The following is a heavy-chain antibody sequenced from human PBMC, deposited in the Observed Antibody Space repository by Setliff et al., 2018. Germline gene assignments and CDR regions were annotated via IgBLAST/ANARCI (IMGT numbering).Heavy chain of an antibody. V-gene: IGHV1-18*01. CDR2: ISAYNGNT. CDR3: ARDSPNYYGSGSYGAFDI. Sequence: ASVKVSCKASGYTFTSYGISWVRQAPGQGLEWMGWISAYNGNTNYAQKLQGRVTMTTTTSTGTAYMELTSLRSDDTAVYYCARDSPNYYGSGSYGAFDIWGQGTMVTVSS. D-gene: IGHD3-10*01. J-gene: IGHJ3*02. CDR1: GYTFTSYG.